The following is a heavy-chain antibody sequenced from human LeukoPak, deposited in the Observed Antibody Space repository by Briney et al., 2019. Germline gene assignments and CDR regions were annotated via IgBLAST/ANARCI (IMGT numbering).Heavy chain of an antibody. D-gene: IGHD3-22*01. Sequence: ASVKVSCKASGGTFSSYAISWVRQAPGQGLEWMGGIIPIFGTANYAQKFQGRVTITADESTSTAYMELSSLRSGDTAVYYCARGGHYYDSSGYFDYWGQGTLVTVSS. CDR2: IIPIFGTA. CDR3: ARGGHYYDSSGYFDY. J-gene: IGHJ4*02. CDR1: GGTFSSYA. V-gene: IGHV1-69*13.